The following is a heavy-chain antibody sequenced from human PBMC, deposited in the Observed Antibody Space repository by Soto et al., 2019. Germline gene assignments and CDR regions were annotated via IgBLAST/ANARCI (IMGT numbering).Heavy chain of an antibody. CDR3: ARDTWFGESPRAYFDY. J-gene: IGHJ4*02. D-gene: IGHD3-10*01. CDR2: IYYSGST. CDR1: GGSISSGGYY. V-gene: IGHV4-31*03. Sequence: QVQLQESGPGLVKPSQTLSLTCTVSGGSISSGGYYWSWIRQHPGKGLEWIGYIYYSGSTYYNPSLKSRVTISVDTSKNQFSLKLSSVTAADTAVYYCARDTWFGESPRAYFDYWGQGTLVTVSS.